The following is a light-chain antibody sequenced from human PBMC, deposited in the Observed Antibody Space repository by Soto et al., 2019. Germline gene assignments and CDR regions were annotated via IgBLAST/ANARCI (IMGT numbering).Light chain of an antibody. CDR2: DAS. J-gene: IGKJ1*01. V-gene: IGKV1-27*01. CDR1: QVIFNY. Sequence: DIEMTQSPSSLSASIGDRVTITCRASQVIFNYLAWFQQKPGRAPQLLIYDASSLRAGVPSRFSGSRSGTEFTLTFSSLQPEDVATYYCQKYDSAPRRFGQGTKVEL. CDR3: QKYDSAPRR.